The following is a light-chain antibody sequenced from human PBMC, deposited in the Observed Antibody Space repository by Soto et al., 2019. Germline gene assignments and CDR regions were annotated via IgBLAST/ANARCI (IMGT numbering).Light chain of an antibody. Sequence: QSALTQPASVSGSPGQSITISRTGTNSDVGGYNYVSWYQQHPGKAPKLVISEVTHRPSGVSNRFSGSKSGNTASLTISGLQAEDEADYYCSSYTSSGTHVFGTGTKLTVL. CDR1: NSDVGGYNY. CDR2: EVT. V-gene: IGLV2-14*01. CDR3: SSYTSSGTHV. J-gene: IGLJ1*01.